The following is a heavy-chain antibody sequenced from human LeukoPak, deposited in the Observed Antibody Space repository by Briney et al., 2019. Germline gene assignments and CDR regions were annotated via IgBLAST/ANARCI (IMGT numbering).Heavy chain of an antibody. D-gene: IGHD6-13*01. Sequence: SETLSLTCTVSGGSISSYYWSWIRQPAGKGLEWIGRIYTSGSTNYNPSLKSRVTMSVDTSKNQFSLKLSSVTAAGTAVYYCARDPFRAGLYSSSWSSWFDPWGQGTLVTVSS. J-gene: IGHJ5*02. V-gene: IGHV4-4*07. CDR2: IYTSGST. CDR1: GGSISSYY. CDR3: ARDPFRAGLYSSSWSSWFDP.